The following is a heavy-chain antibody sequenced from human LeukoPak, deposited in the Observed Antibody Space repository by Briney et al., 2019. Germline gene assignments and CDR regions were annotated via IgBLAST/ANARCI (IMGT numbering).Heavy chain of an antibody. V-gene: IGHV1-46*01. CDR2: INPSGGST. CDR1: GYTFTSYY. Sequence: ASVKVSCKASGYTFTSYYMHWVRQAPGQGLERMGIINPSGGSTSYAQKFQGRVTMTRDTSTSTVYMDLSSLRSEDTAVYYCARSDNMERTRTLWFGESFNWFDPWGQGTLVAVSS. CDR3: ARSDNMERTRTLWFGESFNWFDP. D-gene: IGHD3-10*01. J-gene: IGHJ5*02.